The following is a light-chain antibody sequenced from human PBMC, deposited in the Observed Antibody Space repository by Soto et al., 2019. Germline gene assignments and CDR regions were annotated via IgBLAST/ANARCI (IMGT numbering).Light chain of an antibody. CDR2: DAS. V-gene: IGKV3-11*01. Sequence: EIVLTQSPVTLSLSPGERATLSCRPSQSVSSYLAWYQPKPGQAPRLLIYDASNRATGIPARFSGGGSGTDFTLTIDNLEPEDFAIYYCQQRSNWPPLTFGQGTRLEI. CDR3: QQRSNWPPLT. CDR1: QSVSSY. J-gene: IGKJ5*01.